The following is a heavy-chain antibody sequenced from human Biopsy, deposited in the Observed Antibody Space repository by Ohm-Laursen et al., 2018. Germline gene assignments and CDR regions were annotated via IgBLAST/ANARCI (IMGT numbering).Heavy chain of an antibody. J-gene: IGHJ4*02. V-gene: IGHV4-59*12. Sequence: GTLSLTCTVSGGSISGYYWTWIRQPPGKGLEWIGDVYYSGSTNRNPSLKSRVTILVDTSKNQFSLKLSSVTAADTAVYYCARLGSGDYFPTFFDFWGQGALVTVSS. CDR3: ARLGSGDYFPTFFDF. D-gene: IGHD5-12*01. CDR1: GGSISGYY. CDR2: VYYSGST.